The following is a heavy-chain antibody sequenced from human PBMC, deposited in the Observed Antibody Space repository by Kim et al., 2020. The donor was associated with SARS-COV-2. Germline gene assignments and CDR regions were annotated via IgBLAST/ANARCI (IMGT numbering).Heavy chain of an antibody. CDR1: GFIFNNYA. J-gene: IGHJ4*02. Sequence: GGSLRLSCVVSGFIFNNYAMSWVRQAPGKGLEWVSSISNSGTYTNYADSVKGRFTISRDNSKNTLYPQMNNLRADDTAVYYCADLTSGRFYSYFEYWGQGTLVTVSS. CDR2: ISNSGTYT. V-gene: IGHV3-23*01. D-gene: IGHD3-10*01. CDR3: ADLTSGRFYSYFEY.